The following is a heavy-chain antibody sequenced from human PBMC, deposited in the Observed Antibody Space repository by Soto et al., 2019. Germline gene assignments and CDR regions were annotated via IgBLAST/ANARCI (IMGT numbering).Heavy chain of an antibody. CDR1: GFTVDDYA. J-gene: IGHJ4*02. D-gene: IGHD4-17*01. CDR3: AKDMKWGGMTTIHYFDS. V-gene: IGHV3-9*01. Sequence: EVQLVESGGGLVQPGRSLRLSCAASGFTVDDYAMHWVRQAPGKGLEWVAGISWNSETIDYADSVKGLFTISRDNAKSSLFLQMNSLRPDDTSLYYCAKDMKWGGMTTIHYFDSWVQGTLVTVSS. CDR2: ISWNSETI.